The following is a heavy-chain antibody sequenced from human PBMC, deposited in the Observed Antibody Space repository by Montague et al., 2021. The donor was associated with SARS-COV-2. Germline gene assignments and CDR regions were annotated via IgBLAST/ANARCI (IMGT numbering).Heavy chain of an antibody. D-gene: IGHD2-2*01. Sequence: SLRLSCAASGFTFSVYSMNWVRQAPGKGLEWVSYISGGGTYTHYADSVKGRFTISRDNAKNSLYPQMNSLKVEDTAVYYCARTWKYQPIDYWGQGTLVTVSS. CDR1: GFTFSVYS. CDR3: ARTWKYQPIDY. CDR2: ISGGGTYT. V-gene: IGHV3-21*01. J-gene: IGHJ4*02.